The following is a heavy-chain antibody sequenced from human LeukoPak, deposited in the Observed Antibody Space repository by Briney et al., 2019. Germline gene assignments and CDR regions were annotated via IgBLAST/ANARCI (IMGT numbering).Heavy chain of an antibody. J-gene: IGHJ3*02. CDR3: VSDREDIVGGVAAETDASDS. CDR2: INPSGGST. CDR1: GYTFTSHY. V-gene: IGHV1-46*01. D-gene: IGHD2-15*01. Sequence: ASAKVSYKASGYTFTSHYMHWVRQAPGQGLEWMGIINPSGGSTSYAQKFQGRVTMTRDTSTSTVYMELGSLRSEDTALYYAVSDREDIVGGVAAETDASDSWGQGTMVTVSA.